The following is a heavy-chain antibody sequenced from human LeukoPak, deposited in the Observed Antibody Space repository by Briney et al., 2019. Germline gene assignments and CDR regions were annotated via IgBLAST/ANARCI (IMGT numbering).Heavy chain of an antibody. CDR2: INHSGST. J-gene: IGHJ4*02. V-gene: IGHV4-34*01. CDR3: ARGYRSGYYFGY. Sequence: SETLSLTCAVYGGSFSGYYWSWIRQPPGKGLEWIGEINHSGSTNYNPSLKSRVTISVDTSKNQFSLKLSSVTAADTAVYYCARGYRSGYYFGYWGQGTLVTVSS. D-gene: IGHD3-9*01. CDR1: GGSFSGYY.